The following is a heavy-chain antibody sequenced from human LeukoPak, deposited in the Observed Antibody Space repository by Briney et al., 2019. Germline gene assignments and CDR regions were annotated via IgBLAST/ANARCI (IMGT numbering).Heavy chain of an antibody. J-gene: IGHJ4*02. Sequence: GGSLRLSCAASGFTFSSYAMSWVRQAPGKGLEWVAVISYDGSNKYYADSVKGRFTISRDNSKNTLYLQMNSLRAEDTAVYYCAKDGGSTSPLDYWGQGTLVTVSS. CDR1: GFTFSSYA. CDR3: AKDGGSTSPLDY. CDR2: ISYDGSNK. D-gene: IGHD2-2*01. V-gene: IGHV3-30*18.